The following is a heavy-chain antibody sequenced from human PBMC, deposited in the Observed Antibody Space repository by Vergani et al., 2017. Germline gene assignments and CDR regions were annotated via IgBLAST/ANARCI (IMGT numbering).Heavy chain of an antibody. V-gene: IGHV3-21*01. CDR2: ISSSSSYI. CDR3: ARGRAARPYYYYYMDV. J-gene: IGHJ6*03. CDR1: GFTFSRYS. Sequence: EVQLVESGGGLVKPGGSLRLSCAASGFTFSRYSMNWVRQAPGKGLEWVSSISSSSSYIYYADSVKGRFTISRDNAKNSLYLQMYSLRAEDTAVYYCARGRAARPYYYYYMDVWGKGTTVTVSS. D-gene: IGHD6-6*01.